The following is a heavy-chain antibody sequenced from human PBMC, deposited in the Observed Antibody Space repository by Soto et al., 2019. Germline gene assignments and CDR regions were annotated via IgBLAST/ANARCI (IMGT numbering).Heavy chain of an antibody. Sequence: GESLKISCKGSGYSFTSYWIGWVRQMPGKGLEWMGIIYPGDSDTRYSPSFQGQVTISADKSISTAYLQWSSLKASDTAMYYCARHDRGYSYGYRDYGMDVWGQGTTVTVSS. D-gene: IGHD5-18*01. V-gene: IGHV5-51*01. CDR3: ARHDRGYSYGYRDYGMDV. CDR1: GYSFTSYW. CDR2: IYPGDSDT. J-gene: IGHJ6*02.